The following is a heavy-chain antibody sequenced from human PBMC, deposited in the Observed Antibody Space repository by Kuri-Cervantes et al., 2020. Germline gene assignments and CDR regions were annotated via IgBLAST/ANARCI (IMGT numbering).Heavy chain of an antibody. CDR1: GYTFTSYA. CDR2: INTNTGNP. V-gene: IGHV7-4-1*02. CDR3: ARGATNYGSGSYDYYYGMDV. D-gene: IGHD3-10*01. Sequence: APVKVSCKASGYTFTSYAMNWVRQAPGQGLEWMGWINTNTGNPTYAQGFTGRFVFSLDTSVSTAYLQISSLKAEDTAVYYCARGATNYGSGSYDYYYGMDVWGQGTTVTVSS. J-gene: IGHJ6*02.